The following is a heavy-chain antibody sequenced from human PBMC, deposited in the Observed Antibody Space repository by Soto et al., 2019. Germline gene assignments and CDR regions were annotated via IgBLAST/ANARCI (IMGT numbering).Heavy chain of an antibody. CDR3: AKVVIVYYYYYGMDV. Sequence: PGGSLRLSCAASGFTFDDYAMHWVRQAPGKGLEWVSGISWNSGSIGYADSVKGRFTISRDNAKNSLYLQMNSLRAEDTALYYCAKVVIVYYYYYGMDVWGQGTTVTSP. D-gene: IGHD1-26*01. J-gene: IGHJ6*02. CDR2: ISWNSGSI. V-gene: IGHV3-9*01. CDR1: GFTFDDYA.